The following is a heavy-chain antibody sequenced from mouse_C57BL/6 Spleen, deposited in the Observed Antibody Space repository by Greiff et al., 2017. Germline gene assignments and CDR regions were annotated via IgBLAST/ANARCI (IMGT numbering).Heavy chain of an antibody. CDR2: ISSGGSYT. CDR3: ARQGGTHYFDY. Sequence: EVMLVESGGDLVKPGGSLKLSCAASGFTFSSYGMSWVRQTPDKRLEWVATISSGGSYTYYPDSVKGRFTISRDNAKNTLYLQMSSLKSEDTAMYYCARQGGTHYFDYWGQGTTLTVSS. J-gene: IGHJ2*01. V-gene: IGHV5-6*01. CDR1: GFTFSSYG.